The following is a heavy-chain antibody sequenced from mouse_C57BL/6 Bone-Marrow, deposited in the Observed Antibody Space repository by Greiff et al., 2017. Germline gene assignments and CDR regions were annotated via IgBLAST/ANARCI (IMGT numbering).Heavy chain of an antibody. CDR1: GYTFTDYY. CDR3: ARGYSNYRDY. CDR2: INPYNGGT. J-gene: IGHJ2*01. D-gene: IGHD2-5*01. Sequence: VQLQQSGPVLVKPGASVKMSCKASGYTFTDYYMNWVKQSHGKSLEWIGVINPYNGGTSYNQKFKGKATLTVDKSSSTAYMELNSLTSEYSAVYYCARGYSNYRDYWGQGTTLTVSS. V-gene: IGHV1-19*01.